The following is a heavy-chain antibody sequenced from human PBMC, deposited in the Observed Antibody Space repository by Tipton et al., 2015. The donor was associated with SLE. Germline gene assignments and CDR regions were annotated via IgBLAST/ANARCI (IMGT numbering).Heavy chain of an antibody. CDR2: IWYDGSNK. CDR3: ARDLNAHCGNSFDY. V-gene: IGHV3-33*01. D-gene: IGHD4-23*01. J-gene: IGHJ4*02. Sequence: SLRLSCAASGFTFGSYGMHWVRQAPGKGLEWVAVIWYDGSNKYYADSVKGRFTISRDNSKNTVYLQMNSLRAEDTAVYYCARDLNAHCGNSFDYWGQRTLVTVSS. CDR1: GFTFGSYG.